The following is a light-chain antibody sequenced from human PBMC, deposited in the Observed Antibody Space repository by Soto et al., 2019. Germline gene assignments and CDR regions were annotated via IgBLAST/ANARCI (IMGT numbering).Light chain of an antibody. CDR3: QQYNNWPRT. CDR1: QSISNN. Sequence: ELVMTQSPSTLSVSPGERATLSCRAGQSISNNLAWYQQKPGQAPRLLVYGASTRPTGIPARFSGSGSGTDFTLTISSLQSEDFAVYYCQQYNNWPRTFGQGTKVEI. V-gene: IGKV3-15*01. CDR2: GAS. J-gene: IGKJ1*01.